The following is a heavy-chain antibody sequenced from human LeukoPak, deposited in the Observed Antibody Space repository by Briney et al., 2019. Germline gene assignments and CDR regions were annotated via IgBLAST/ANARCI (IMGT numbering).Heavy chain of an antibody. Sequence: GSLSLSCAASGFIFSDYSMNWVRQAPGKGLEWISYIGLSSGRTMYADSVKGRFTISGDNAKNSLYLQMNSLRVEDTAVYFCARDHNYAFDNWGQGILVTVSS. V-gene: IGHV3-48*04. CDR2: IGLSSGRT. J-gene: IGHJ4*02. CDR1: GFIFSDYS. CDR3: ARDHNYAFDN. D-gene: IGHD1-1*01.